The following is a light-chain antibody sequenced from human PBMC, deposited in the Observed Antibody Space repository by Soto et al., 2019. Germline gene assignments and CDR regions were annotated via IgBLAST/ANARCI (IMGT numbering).Light chain of an antibody. CDR3: AAWDGSLNVVL. V-gene: IGLV1-44*01. CDR1: SSNIGTNT. CDR2: SSN. Sequence: QSVLTQPPSASGTPVQRVTISCSGSSSNIGTNTVNWYQQFPRSAPKLLMYSSNQRPSGVPDRFSGSKSGTSASLAISGLQSEDEADYYCAAWDGSLNVVLFGGGTKVTVL. J-gene: IGLJ3*02.